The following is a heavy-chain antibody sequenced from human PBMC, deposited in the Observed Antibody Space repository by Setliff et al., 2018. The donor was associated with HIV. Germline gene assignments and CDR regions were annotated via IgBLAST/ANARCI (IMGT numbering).Heavy chain of an antibody. J-gene: IGHJ4*02. CDR3: ARPALGIGGGSRFDN. CDR2: INHSGDT. Sequence: SETLSLTCAVYGGSFSGYFWSWIRQSPGKGLEWIGEINHSGDTYYNSSLKSRVSISVDTSKNQFSLKLSSVTAADTAVYYCARPALGIGGGSRFDNWGQGIRVTVSS. CDR1: GGSFSGYF. D-gene: IGHD3-16*01. V-gene: IGHV4-34*01.